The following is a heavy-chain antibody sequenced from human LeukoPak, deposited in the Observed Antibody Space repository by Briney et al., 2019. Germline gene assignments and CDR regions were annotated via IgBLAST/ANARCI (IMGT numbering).Heavy chain of an antibody. CDR2: ISAYNGNT. V-gene: IGHV1-18*01. J-gene: IGHJ4*02. CDR3: ARVSGYYDSSGYSRRGHYFDY. CDR1: GYTFTSYG. D-gene: IGHD3-22*01. Sequence: GASVKVSCKASGYTFTSYGISWVRQAPGQGLEWIGWISAYNGNTNYAQKLQGRVTMTTDTSTSTAYMELRSLRSDDTAVYYCARVSGYYDSSGYSRRGHYFDYWGQGTLVTVSS.